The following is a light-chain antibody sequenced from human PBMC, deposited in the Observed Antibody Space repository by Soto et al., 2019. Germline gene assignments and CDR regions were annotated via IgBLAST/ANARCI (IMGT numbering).Light chain of an antibody. CDR3: ASYTSSSTSVI. V-gene: IGLV2-14*01. CDR2: EVS. CDR1: SSDVGGYKY. J-gene: IGLJ2*01. Sequence: QSVLTQPDSVSWSPGQSITISCTGTSSDVGGYKYVSWYQQHPDKAPKLIIFEVSNRPSGISSRFSGSKSGNTASLTISGLQAEDEADYYCASYTSSSTSVIFGRGTKLTVL.